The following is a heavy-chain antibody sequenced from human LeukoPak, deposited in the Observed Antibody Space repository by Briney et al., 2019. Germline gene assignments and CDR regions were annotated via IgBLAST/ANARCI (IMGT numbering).Heavy chain of an antibody. CDR3: ARDSPAWELPIDY. Sequence: PGGSLRLSCAASGFTFSSYGMHWVRQAPGKGLEWVAVIWYDGSNKYYADSVKGRFTISRDNSKNTLYLQMNSLRAEDTAVYYCARDSPAWELPIDYWGQGTLVTVSS. V-gene: IGHV3-33*01. J-gene: IGHJ4*02. CDR1: GFTFSSYG. D-gene: IGHD1-26*01. CDR2: IWYDGSNK.